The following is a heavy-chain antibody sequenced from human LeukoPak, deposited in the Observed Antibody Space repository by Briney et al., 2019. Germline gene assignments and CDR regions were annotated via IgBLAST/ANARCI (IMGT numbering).Heavy chain of an antibody. Sequence: SETLSLTCAVSGGSISSNNWWSWVRQPPGKGLEWIGEIYHSGSTNYNPSLKSRVTISVDTSKNQFSLKLSSVTAADTAVYYCARLRFDPHDAFDIWGQGTMVTVSS. CDR2: IYHSGST. J-gene: IGHJ3*02. CDR1: GGSISSNNW. V-gene: IGHV4-4*02. CDR3: ARLRFDPHDAFDI.